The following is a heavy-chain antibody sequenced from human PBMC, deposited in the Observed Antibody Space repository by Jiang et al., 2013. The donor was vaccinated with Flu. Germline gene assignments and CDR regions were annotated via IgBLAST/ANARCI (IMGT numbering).Heavy chain of an antibody. D-gene: IGHD2-2*01. Sequence: GSGLVKPSQTLSLTCAVSGGSISSGGYSWSWIRQPPGKGLEWIGYIYHSGSTYYNPSLKSRVTISVDRSKNQFSLKLSSVTAADTAVYYCARARITTKGYCSSTSCLRGVNWFDPWGQGTLVTVSS. V-gene: IGHV4-30-2*01. J-gene: IGHJ5*02. CDR3: ARARITTKGYCSSTSCLRGVNWFDP. CDR2: IYHSGST. CDR1: GGSISSGGYS.